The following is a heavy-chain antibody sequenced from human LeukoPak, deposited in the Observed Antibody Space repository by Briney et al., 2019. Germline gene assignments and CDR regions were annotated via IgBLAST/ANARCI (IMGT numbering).Heavy chain of an antibody. Sequence: ASVKVSCKASGYTFTSYYMHWVRQAPGQGLEWMGIINPSGGSTSYAQKFQGRVTMTRDTSTSTVYMELSSLRSEDTAVYYCARNPYYYGSGSLTYYYYYMDVWGKGTTVTISS. D-gene: IGHD3-10*01. CDR1: GYTFTSYY. CDR3: ARNPYYYGSGSLTYYYYYMDV. J-gene: IGHJ6*03. CDR2: INPSGGST. V-gene: IGHV1-46*01.